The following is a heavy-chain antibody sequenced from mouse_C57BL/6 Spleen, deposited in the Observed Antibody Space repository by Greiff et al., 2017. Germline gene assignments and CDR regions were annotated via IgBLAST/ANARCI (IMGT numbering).Heavy chain of an antibody. Sequence: EVQGVESGEGLVKPGGSLKLSCAASGFTFSSYAMSWVRQTPEKRLEWVAYISSGGDYIYYADTVKGRFTISRDNARNTLYLQMSSLKSEDTAMYYCTRHGGYYSFDYWGQGTTLTVSS. CDR1: GFTFSSYA. D-gene: IGHD2-3*01. J-gene: IGHJ2*01. CDR3: TRHGGYYSFDY. V-gene: IGHV5-9-1*02. CDR2: ISSGGDYI.